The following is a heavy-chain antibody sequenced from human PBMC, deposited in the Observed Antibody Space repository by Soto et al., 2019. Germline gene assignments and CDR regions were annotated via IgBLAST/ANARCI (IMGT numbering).Heavy chain of an antibody. CDR3: ATDPRLSGTYCSGGSCSLGGAFDI. Sequence: GSSLKVSCKVSGYTLTELSMHWVRQAPGKGLEWMGGFDPEDGETIYAQKFQGRVTMTEDTSTDTAYMELSSLRSEDTAVYYCATDPRLSGTYCSGGSCSLGGAFDIWGQGTMVTVSS. D-gene: IGHD2-15*01. V-gene: IGHV1-24*01. CDR2: FDPEDGET. J-gene: IGHJ3*02. CDR1: GYTLTELS.